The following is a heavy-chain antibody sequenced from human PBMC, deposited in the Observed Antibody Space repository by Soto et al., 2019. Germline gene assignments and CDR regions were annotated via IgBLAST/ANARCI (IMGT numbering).Heavy chain of an antibody. D-gene: IGHD3-22*01. J-gene: IGHJ5*02. CDR1: GGSISSGGYS. Sequence: QLQLQESGSRLVKPSQTLSLTCAVSGGSISSGGYSWSWIRQPPGKGLEWIGYIYHSGSTYYNPSLKSRVTILLDRSKNQFSLKLSSVTAADTAVYYCARINFDYYDSSGYSRWFDPWGQGTLVTVSS. CDR3: ARINFDYYDSSGYSRWFDP. CDR2: IYHSGST. V-gene: IGHV4-30-2*01.